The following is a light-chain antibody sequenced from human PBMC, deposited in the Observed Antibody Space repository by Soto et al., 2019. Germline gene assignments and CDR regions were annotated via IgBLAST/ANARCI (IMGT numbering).Light chain of an antibody. J-gene: IGKJ2*03. CDR2: AAS. V-gene: IGKV1-39*01. Sequence: DIQMTQSPSSLSASVGDRVTITCRASQSISRYLNWYQHKPGRAPKVLISAASSLQREVPSRFSGSGSGTVFTLTMTSLQPAEFATYYGQQSYTTPRSFGRATRLEIK. CDR3: QQSYTTPRS. CDR1: QSISRY.